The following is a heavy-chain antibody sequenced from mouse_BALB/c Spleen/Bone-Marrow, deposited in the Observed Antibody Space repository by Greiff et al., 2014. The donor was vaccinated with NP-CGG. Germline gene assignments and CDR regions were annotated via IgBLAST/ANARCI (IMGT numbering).Heavy chain of an antibody. Sequence: VKLQESGAEPVRPGASVTLSCKASGYTFTDYEMHWVKQTPVHGLEWIGAIDPETGGTAYNQKFKGKATLTADKSSSTAYMELRSLTSEDSAVYYCTRSETGPFAYWGQGTLVTVSA. D-gene: IGHD4-1*01. CDR2: IDPETGGT. CDR1: GYTFTDYE. J-gene: IGHJ3*01. V-gene: IGHV1-15*01. CDR3: TRSETGPFAY.